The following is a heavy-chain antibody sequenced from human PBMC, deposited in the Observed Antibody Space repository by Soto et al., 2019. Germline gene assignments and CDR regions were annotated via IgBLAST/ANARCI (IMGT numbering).Heavy chain of an antibody. CDR3: ARGRDEYCGGDCHHQPFDY. CDR2: LFYSGST. D-gene: IGHD2-21*02. V-gene: IGHV4-39*07. Sequence: KPSETLSLTCTVSGGSISSNSYYWDWIRQPPGKGLEWIGSLFYSGSTNYNPSLKSRVTISVDTSKNQFSLKLSSVTAADTAVYYCARGRDEYCGGDCHHQPFDYWGQGTLVTVSS. CDR1: GGSISSNSYY. J-gene: IGHJ4*02.